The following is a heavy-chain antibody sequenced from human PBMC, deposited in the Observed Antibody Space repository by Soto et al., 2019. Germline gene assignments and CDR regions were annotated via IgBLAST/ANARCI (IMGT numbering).Heavy chain of an antibody. D-gene: IGHD2-2*01. V-gene: IGHV1-69*13. CDR1: GGTFSSYA. CDR2: IIPIFGTA. CDR3: ARDGRAIVVVPAAIRYYDMVV. J-gene: IGHJ6*02. Sequence: SVKVSCKASGGTFSSYAISWVRQAPGQGLEWMGGIIPIFGTANYAQKFQGRVTITADESTSTAYMELSSLRSEDTAVYYCARDGRAIVVVPAAIRYYDMVVWGQGTTVTVSS.